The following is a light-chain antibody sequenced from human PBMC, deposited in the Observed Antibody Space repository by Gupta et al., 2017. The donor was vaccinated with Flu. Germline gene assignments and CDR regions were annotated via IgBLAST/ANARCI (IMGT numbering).Light chain of an antibody. Sequence: QSVLTQPPSVSGAPGQEVLISCSGGSSNSGSYPSNWYQQLPGTAPKVLIYKNNERPSGVPDRFSGSKSGTSASLAISGLQSEDEAVYYCAAWDDLFNGPVFGTGTTVTVL. V-gene: IGLV1-44*01. CDR3: AAWDDLFNGPV. CDR2: KNN. J-gene: IGLJ1*01. CDR1: SSNSGSYP.